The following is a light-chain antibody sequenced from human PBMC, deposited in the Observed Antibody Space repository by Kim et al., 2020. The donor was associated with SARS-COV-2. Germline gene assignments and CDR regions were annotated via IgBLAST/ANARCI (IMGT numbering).Light chain of an antibody. CDR2: WAS. CDR1: QSVLSSSNNRNY. V-gene: IGKV4-1*01. J-gene: IGKJ1*01. Sequence: DIVMTQSPDSLAVSLGERATINCKSSQSVLSSSNNRNYLTWYQQKPGQPPKLLIYWASTRESGVPDRFSGSGSGTDFTLTISSLQAEDVAVYNCQHYYTTPKTFGQGTKVDIK. CDR3: QHYYTTPKT.